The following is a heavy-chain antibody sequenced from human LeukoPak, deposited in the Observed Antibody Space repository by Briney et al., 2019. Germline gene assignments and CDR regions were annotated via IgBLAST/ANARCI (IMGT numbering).Heavy chain of an antibody. J-gene: IGHJ4*02. Sequence: GGSLRLSCAASGFTFSSYAMSWVRQAPGKGLEWVSAISGSGGSTYYADSVKGRFTISRDNSKNTLYLQMNSLRAEDTAVYYCARVPVRGVMANWGQGTLVTVSS. CDR3: ARVPVRGVMAN. D-gene: IGHD3-10*01. V-gene: IGHV3-23*01. CDR1: GFTFSSYA. CDR2: ISGSGGST.